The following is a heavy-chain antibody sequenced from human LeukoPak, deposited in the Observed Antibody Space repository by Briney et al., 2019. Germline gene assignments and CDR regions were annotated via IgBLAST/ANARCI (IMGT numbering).Heavy chain of an antibody. Sequence: PSETLSLTCTVSGGSISSGGYYWSWIRQPPGKGLEWIGYIYHSGSTYYNPSLKSRVTISVDRSKNQFSLKLSSVTAADTAVYYCARDLATGSYYFDYWGQGTLVTVSS. D-gene: IGHD3-9*01. J-gene: IGHJ4*02. CDR3: ARDLATGSYYFDY. CDR1: GGSISSGGYY. CDR2: IYHSGST. V-gene: IGHV4-30-2*01.